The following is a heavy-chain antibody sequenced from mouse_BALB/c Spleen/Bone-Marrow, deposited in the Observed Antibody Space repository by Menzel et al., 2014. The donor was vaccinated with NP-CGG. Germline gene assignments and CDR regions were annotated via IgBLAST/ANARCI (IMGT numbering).Heavy chain of an antibody. J-gene: IGHJ3*01. CDR1: GFTFNSYG. Sequence: EVHLVESGGGLVKSGGSLKLSCAASGFTFNSYGMSWVRQTPEKRLEWVATISGGGSYTFYPDSVKGRFTISIDNAKNNLYLQLSSLRSEDTALYYCARHAYYDQTEVSFVYWGQGTLVTVSA. V-gene: IGHV5-9-2*01. D-gene: IGHD2-4*01. CDR2: ISGGGSYT. CDR3: ARHAYYDQTEVSFVY.